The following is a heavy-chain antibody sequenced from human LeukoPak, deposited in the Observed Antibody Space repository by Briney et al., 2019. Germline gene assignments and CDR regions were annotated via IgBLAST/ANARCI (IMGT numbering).Heavy chain of an antibody. Sequence: SETLSLTCAVSGGSFSDYFWSWIRQPPGKGLEWIAEINHNGGTNYNPSLMRRVTIAVDTSKHQISLKLTPMTAADTAMYYCASRYCSTTSCLLDAFDVWGQGTLVSVSS. V-gene: IGHV4-34*01. J-gene: IGHJ3*01. D-gene: IGHD2-2*01. CDR1: GGSFSDYF. CDR3: ASRYCSTTSCLLDAFDV. CDR2: INHNGGT.